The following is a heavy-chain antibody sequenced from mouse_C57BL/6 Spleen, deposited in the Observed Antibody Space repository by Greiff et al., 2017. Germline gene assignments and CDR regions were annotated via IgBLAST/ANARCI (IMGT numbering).Heavy chain of an antibody. J-gene: IGHJ2*01. D-gene: IGHD1-1*01. V-gene: IGHV1-64*01. CDR3: ARDPITTVVDLDY. CDR1: GYTFTSYW. CDR2: IHPNSGSS. Sequence: QVQLQQPGAELVKPGASVKLSCKASGYTFTSYWMHWVKQRPGQGLEWIGMIHPNSGSSNYNEKFKSKATLTVDNSSSTAYMQLSSLTSEDSAVXYCARDPITTVVDLDYWGQGTTLTVSS.